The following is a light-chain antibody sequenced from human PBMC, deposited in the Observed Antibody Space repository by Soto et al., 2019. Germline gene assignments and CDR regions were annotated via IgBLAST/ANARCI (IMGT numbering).Light chain of an antibody. Sequence: DTQMTQSPSSLSASVGDRVTITCRASQSVSSFLNWYQQKPGKAPNLLIYAASSLQSGVPSRFRGSGSGTDFTLTISSLQPEDFATYYCQQTYSTPQTFGQGTKVDIK. CDR3: QQTYSTPQT. V-gene: IGKV1-39*01. CDR2: AAS. CDR1: QSVSSF. J-gene: IGKJ1*01.